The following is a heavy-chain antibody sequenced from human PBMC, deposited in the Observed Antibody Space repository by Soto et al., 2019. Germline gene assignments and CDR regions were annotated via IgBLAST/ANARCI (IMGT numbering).Heavy chain of an antibody. D-gene: IGHD3-10*01. J-gene: IGHJ4*02. CDR3: ARDSHGYYFDY. V-gene: IGHV3-21*01. Sequence: GTLRLSCSASGFTFSSNSMNWVRQAPGKGLEWVSSISSSSSYIYYADSVKGRFTISRDNAKNSLYPQMNSLRAEDTAVYYCARDSHGYYFDYWGQGTPVTVSS. CDR1: GFTFSSNS. CDR2: ISSSSSYI.